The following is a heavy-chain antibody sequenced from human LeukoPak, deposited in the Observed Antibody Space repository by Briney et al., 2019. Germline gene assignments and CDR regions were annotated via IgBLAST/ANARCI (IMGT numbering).Heavy chain of an antibody. J-gene: IGHJ5*02. D-gene: IGHD4-17*01. CDR1: GYTFTSYY. CDR2: INPSGGST. Sequence: GASVKVSCKASGYTFTSYYMHWVRQAPGQGLEWMGIINPSGGSTSYAQKFQGRVTMTRDTSTRTVYMELSSLRSEDTAVYYCARVKQDGDYEGWFDPWGQGTLVTVSS. CDR3: ARVKQDGDYEGWFDP. V-gene: IGHV1-46*01.